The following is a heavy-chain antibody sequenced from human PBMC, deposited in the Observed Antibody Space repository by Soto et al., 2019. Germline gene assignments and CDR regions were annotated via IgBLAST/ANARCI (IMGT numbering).Heavy chain of an antibody. CDR1: GFSLSNARMG. CDR2: IFSNDEK. J-gene: IGHJ6*02. D-gene: IGHD7-27*01. CDR3: ARIWGPYYYYGMDV. V-gene: IGHV2-26*01. Sequence: QVTLKESGPVLVKPTETLTLTCTVSGFSLSNARMGVSWIRQPPGKALEWLAHIFSNDEKSYSTSLKSRLTTSKHTSKSQVVLTMTTMDPVDTATYYCARIWGPYYYYGMDVWGQGTTVTVSS.